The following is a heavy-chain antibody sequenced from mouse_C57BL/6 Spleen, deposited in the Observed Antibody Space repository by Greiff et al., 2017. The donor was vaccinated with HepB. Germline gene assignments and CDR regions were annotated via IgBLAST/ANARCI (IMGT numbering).Heavy chain of an antibody. V-gene: IGHV1-81*01. CDR1: GYTFTSYG. CDR2: IYPRSGNT. D-gene: IGHD2-3*01. Sequence: VQLQQSGAEPARPGASVKLSCKASGYTFTSYGISWVKQRTGQGLEWIGEIYPRSGNTYYNEKFKGKATLTADKSSSTAYMELRSLTSEDSAVYFCARTDGYYDNFDYWGQGTTLTVSS. J-gene: IGHJ2*01. CDR3: ARTDGYYDNFDY.